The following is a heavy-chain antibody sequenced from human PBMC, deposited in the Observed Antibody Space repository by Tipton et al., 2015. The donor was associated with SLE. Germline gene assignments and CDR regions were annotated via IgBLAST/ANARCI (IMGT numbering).Heavy chain of an antibody. CDR1: GFSFSDYY. V-gene: IGHV3-11*01. J-gene: IGHJ1*01. CDR3: ATGAVRFLEWSALGN. D-gene: IGHD3-3*01. Sequence: SLRLSCAASGFSFSDYYMSWIRQAPGKGLEWLSDISSSGNTKYYADSVKGRFTISRDDATNSLYLQMKSLRVEDTAVYYCATGAVRFLEWSALGNWGQGTLVTVSS. CDR2: ISSSGNTK.